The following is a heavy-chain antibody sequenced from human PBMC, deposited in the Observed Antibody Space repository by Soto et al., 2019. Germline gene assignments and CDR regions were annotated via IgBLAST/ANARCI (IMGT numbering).Heavy chain of an antibody. CDR3: ARVVVVVAAKHNWFDP. CDR1: GGSISSSSYY. D-gene: IGHD2-15*01. J-gene: IGHJ5*02. V-gene: IGHV4-39*01. Sequence: PSETLSLTCTVSGGSISSSSYYWGWIRQPPGKGLEWIGSIYYSGSTYYNPSLKSRVTISVDTPKNQFSLKLSSVTAADTAVYYCARVVVVVAAKHNWFDPWGQGTLVTVSS. CDR2: IYYSGST.